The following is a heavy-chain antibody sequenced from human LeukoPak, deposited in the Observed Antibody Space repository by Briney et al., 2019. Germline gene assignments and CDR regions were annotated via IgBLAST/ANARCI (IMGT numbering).Heavy chain of an antibody. V-gene: IGHV3-20*04. CDR1: GFTFEDYG. J-gene: IGHJ3*02. Sequence: GGSLRLSCVVSGFTFEDYGIHWVRQAPGKGLEWVSRINWNGGSTGYGASVKGLFTISSDNAKNSVFLQMHSLRDDDTALYFCARDMLLGDDFHIWGQGTMVSVPS. D-gene: IGHD3-10*02. CDR2: INWNGGST. CDR3: ARDMLLGDDFHI.